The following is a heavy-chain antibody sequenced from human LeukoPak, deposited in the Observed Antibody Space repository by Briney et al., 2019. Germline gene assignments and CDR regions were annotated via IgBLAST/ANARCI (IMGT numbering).Heavy chain of an antibody. CDR1: GYTFTGYY. J-gene: IGHJ6*03. CDR2: INPNSGGT. V-gene: IGHV1-2*06. CDR3: ATERYCSSTSCHMDV. D-gene: IGHD2-2*01. Sequence: ASVKVSCKASGYTFTGYYMHWVRQAPGQGLEWMGRINPNSGGTNYAQKFQGRVTMTRDTSISTAYMELSRLTSDDTAVYYCATERYCSSTSCHMDVWGKGTTVTVSS.